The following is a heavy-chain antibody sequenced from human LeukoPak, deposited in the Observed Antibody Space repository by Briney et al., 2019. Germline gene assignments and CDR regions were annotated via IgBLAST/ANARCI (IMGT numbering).Heavy chain of an antibody. D-gene: IGHD3-22*01. Sequence: ASVKVSCKASGYTLTGYYMHWGRQAPGQGLEWMGRINPNSGGTNYAQKFQGRVTMTRDPSISTAYMELSRLRSDDTAVYYCASRAYYYDSSGYFSWGQGTLVTVSS. CDR1: GYTLTGYY. V-gene: IGHV1-2*06. J-gene: IGHJ4*02. CDR3: ASRAYYYDSSGYFS. CDR2: INPNSGGT.